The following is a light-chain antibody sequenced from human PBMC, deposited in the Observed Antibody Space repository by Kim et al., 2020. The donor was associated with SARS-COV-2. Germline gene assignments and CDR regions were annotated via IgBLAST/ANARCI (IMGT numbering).Light chain of an antibody. CDR2: GAS. Sequence: SLSPGERATLSCSASQSVTSSSLAWYKQKPGQAPRRLIYGASNRATGIPDRFGGSGSGTDFTLTISRLEPEDFAVYYCQQYGSLVTFGGGTKVEI. J-gene: IGKJ4*01. CDR1: QSVTSSS. V-gene: IGKV3-20*01. CDR3: QQYGSLVT.